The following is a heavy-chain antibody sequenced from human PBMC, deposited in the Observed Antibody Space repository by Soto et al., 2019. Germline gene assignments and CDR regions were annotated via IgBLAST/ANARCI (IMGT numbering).Heavy chain of an antibody. CDR1: GFTFTSSA. J-gene: IGHJ6*02. D-gene: IGHD2-15*01. V-gene: IGHV1-58*01. CDR3: AAEGCGSCYTNQYYYYGMDV. CDR2: IVVGSGNT. Sequence: SVKVSCKASGFTFTSSAVQWVRQARGQRLEWIGWIVVGSGNTNYAQKFQERVTITRDMSTSTAYMELSSLRSEDTAVYYCAAEGCGSCYTNQYYYYGMDVWGQGTMVTVS.